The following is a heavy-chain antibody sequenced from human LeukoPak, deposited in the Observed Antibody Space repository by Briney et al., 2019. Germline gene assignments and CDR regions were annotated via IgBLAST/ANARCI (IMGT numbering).Heavy chain of an antibody. J-gene: IGHJ5*02. CDR1: GGSISSYY. Sequence: KPSETLSLTCTVSGGSISSYYWSWIRQPPGKGLEWIGYIYYSGSTNYNPSLKSRVTISVDTSKNQFSLKLSSVTAADTAVYYCARFVPLSRDGYNYRGFDPWGQGTLVTVSS. V-gene: IGHV4-59*08. D-gene: IGHD5-24*01. CDR2: IYYSGST. CDR3: ARFVPLSRDGYNYRGFDP.